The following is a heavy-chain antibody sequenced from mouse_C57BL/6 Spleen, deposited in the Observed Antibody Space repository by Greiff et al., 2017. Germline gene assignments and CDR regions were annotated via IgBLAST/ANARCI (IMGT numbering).Heavy chain of an antibody. CDR3: AKDPITTVVATEYIDV. V-gene: IGHV3-6*01. Sequence: EVQLQQSGPGLVKPSQSLSLTCSVTGYSITSGYYWNWIRQFPGNKLEWMGYISYDGSNNYNPSLKNRISITRDTSKNQFFLKLNSVTTEDTATYYCAKDPITTVVATEYIDVWGTGTAVTVSS. CDR1: GYSITSGYY. D-gene: IGHD1-1*01. CDR2: ISYDGSN. J-gene: IGHJ1*03.